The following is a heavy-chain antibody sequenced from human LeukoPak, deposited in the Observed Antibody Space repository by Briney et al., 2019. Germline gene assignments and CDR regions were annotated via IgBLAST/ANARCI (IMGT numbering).Heavy chain of an antibody. CDR1: GGSFSGYY. V-gene: IGHV4-34*01. CDR2: INHSGST. Sequence: PSETLSLTCVVYGGSFSGYYWSWIRQSPGKGLEWIGEINHSGSTNYNPSLKSRVTISVDTSKNQFSLKLSSVTAADTAVFYCARGRTGYQLLPTKKDYSYYYMDVWGKGTTVTVSS. J-gene: IGHJ6*03. D-gene: IGHD2-2*01. CDR3: ARGRTGYQLLPTKKDYSYYYMDV.